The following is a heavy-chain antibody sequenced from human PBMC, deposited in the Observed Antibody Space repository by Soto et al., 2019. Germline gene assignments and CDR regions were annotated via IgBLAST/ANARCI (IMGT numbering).Heavy chain of an antibody. CDR1: GYTFASYD. V-gene: IGHV1-8*01. CDR2: MNPNSGNT. D-gene: IGHD6-25*01. Sequence: ASVKVSCKASGYTFASYDINWVRQATGQGLEWMGWMNPNSGNTGYAQKFQGRVTVTFGTSTSTVFMELNSLRYEDTAVYYCARHLAAGDSWGQGTLVTVSS. CDR3: ARHLAAGDS. J-gene: IGHJ4*02.